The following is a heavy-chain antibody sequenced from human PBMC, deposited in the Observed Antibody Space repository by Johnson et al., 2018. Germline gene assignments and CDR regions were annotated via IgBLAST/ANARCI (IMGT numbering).Heavy chain of an antibody. CDR2: IFHSGTT. V-gene: IGHV4-4*02. CDR1: GDSISSSNW. CDR3: AAFISSFPFTQIPDAFHV. D-gene: IGHD6-19*01. Sequence: QVQLVESGPGLVKPSGTLSLTCGVSGDSISSSNWWSWVRQRPAKGLEWIGQIFHSGTTNYNPSLESRVTISVDKSKNQFSLKVKDVTAADSAVYYCAAFISSFPFTQIPDAFHVWGQGTLVTVSS. J-gene: IGHJ3*01.